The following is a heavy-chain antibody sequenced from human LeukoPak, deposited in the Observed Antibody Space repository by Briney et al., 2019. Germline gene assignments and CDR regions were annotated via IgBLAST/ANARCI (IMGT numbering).Heavy chain of an antibody. D-gene: IGHD3-22*01. V-gene: IGHV4-34*01. CDR1: GGSFSGYY. CDR2: INHSGST. Sequence: SETLSLTCAVYGGSFSGYYWSWIRQPPGKGLEWIGEINHSGSTNYNPSLKSRVTTSVDTSKNQFSLKLSSVTAADTAVYYCASRTYYYDSSAYYGAFDIWGQGTMVTVPS. J-gene: IGHJ3*02. CDR3: ASRTYYYDSSAYYGAFDI.